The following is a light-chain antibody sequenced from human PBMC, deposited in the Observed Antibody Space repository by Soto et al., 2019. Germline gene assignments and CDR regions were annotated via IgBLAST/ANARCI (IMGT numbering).Light chain of an antibody. V-gene: IGKV4-1*01. CDR3: QHYYSIPWT. CDR2: WAS. Sequence: DIVMTQSPDSLAVSLGERATINCKSSQSVFSNSNNKNCIAWYQQKSGQPPKLLIYWASSRESGVPDQFSGGGSGTDFTLTISSLQAEDVATYYCQHYYSIPWTFGQGTRVEIK. CDR1: QSVFSNSNNKNC. J-gene: IGKJ1*01.